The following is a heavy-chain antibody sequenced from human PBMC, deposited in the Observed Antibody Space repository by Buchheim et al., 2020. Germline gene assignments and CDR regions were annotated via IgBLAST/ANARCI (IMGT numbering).Heavy chain of an antibody. Sequence: QVQLVESGGGVVQPGRSLRLSCAASGFTFSSYAMHWVRQAPGKGLEWVAVISYDGSNKYYADSVKGRFTISRDNSKNTLYLQMNSLRAEDTAVYYCARDAYGSGSYAYFINWGQGTL. CDR1: GFTFSSYA. J-gene: IGHJ4*02. CDR2: ISYDGSNK. CDR3: ARDAYGSGSYAYFIN. D-gene: IGHD3-10*01. V-gene: IGHV3-30*04.